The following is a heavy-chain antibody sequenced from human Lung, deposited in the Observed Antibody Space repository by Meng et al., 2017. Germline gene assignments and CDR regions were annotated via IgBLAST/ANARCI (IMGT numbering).Heavy chain of an antibody. V-gene: IGHV4-34*01. CDR3: ARGPTTMAHDFDY. CDR2: INHSGST. Sequence: VQSTQRRDTPVNPSELLPLSGLVSVGSFRDHEWCGIRQPPETGLEWVGEINHSGSTHYNPSLESRATISVDTSQNNLSLKLSSVTAADSAVYYCARGPTTMAHDFDYWGQGTLVTVSS. J-gene: IGHJ4*02. CDR1: VGSFRDHE. D-gene: IGHD4-11*01.